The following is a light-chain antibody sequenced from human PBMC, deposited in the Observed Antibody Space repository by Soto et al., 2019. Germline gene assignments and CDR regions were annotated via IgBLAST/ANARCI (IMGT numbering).Light chain of an antibody. CDR1: SRDVGGYNY. J-gene: IGLJ1*01. CDR2: DVT. CDR3: SSYTCSSTQL. V-gene: IGLV2-14*01. Sequence: QSALTQPASVSGSPGQSITISCTGTSRDVGGYNYVSWYQQHPGKAPKLMIYDVTNRPSGVSNRFSGSKSGTTASLTISGLQAEDEADDYCSSYTCSSTQLFALGTRSPT.